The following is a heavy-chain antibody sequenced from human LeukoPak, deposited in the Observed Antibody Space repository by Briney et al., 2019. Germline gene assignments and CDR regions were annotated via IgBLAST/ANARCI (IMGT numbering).Heavy chain of an antibody. D-gene: IGHD3-22*01. J-gene: IGHJ3*02. CDR2: IYYSGST. Sequence: KPSETLSLTCTVSGGSISSYYWSWIRQPPGKGLESIGYIYYSGSTNYNPSLKSRVTISVDTSKNQFSLKLSSVTAADTAVYYCARVGWYYYDSSGYYFDAFDIWGQGTMVTVSS. V-gene: IGHV4-59*01. CDR1: GGSISSYY. CDR3: ARVGWYYYDSSGYYFDAFDI.